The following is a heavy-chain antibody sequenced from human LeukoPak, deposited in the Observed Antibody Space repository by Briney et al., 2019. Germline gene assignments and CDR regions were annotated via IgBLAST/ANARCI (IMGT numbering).Heavy chain of an antibody. D-gene: IGHD6-13*01. CDR2: INPSGGST. Sequence: ASVKVSCKASGYTFTSYYMHWVRQAPGQGLEWTGIINPSGGSTSYAQKFQGRVTMTRDTSTSTVYMELSSLRSEDTAVYYCARDLLSSSSWSDWFDPWGQGTLVTVSS. CDR1: GYTFTSYY. CDR3: ARDLLSSSSWSDWFDP. V-gene: IGHV1-46*01. J-gene: IGHJ5*02.